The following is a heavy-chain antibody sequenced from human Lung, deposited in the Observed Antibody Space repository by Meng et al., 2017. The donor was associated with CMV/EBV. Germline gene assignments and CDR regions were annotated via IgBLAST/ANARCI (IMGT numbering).Heavy chain of an antibody. D-gene: IGHD1-7*01. J-gene: IGHJ4*02. V-gene: IGHV3-43D*03. Sequence: SGFTFDDFAMHWVRKVPGKGLEWVALCRWDGRNSYYEDSVKGRFTISRDNAKNSLYLHMNSLRVEDTGLYYCAKSVDEYNWNSYFDSWGQETLVTVSS. CDR3: AKSVDEYNWNSYFDS. CDR1: GFTFDDFA. CDR2: CRWDGRNS.